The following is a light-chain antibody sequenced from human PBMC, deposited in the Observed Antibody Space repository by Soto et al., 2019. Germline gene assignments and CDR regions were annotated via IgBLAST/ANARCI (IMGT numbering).Light chain of an antibody. V-gene: IGKV3-20*01. Sequence: EIVLTQSPGTLSLSPGERATLSCRASQSVSSSYLAWYQQKPGQAPRLLIYGASSRATGIPDRFSGSGSGTDFTLTTSSLVPEDFAVYYCQQYGSSPATFGGGTKVEIK. J-gene: IGKJ4*01. CDR1: QSVSSSY. CDR2: GAS. CDR3: QQYGSSPAT.